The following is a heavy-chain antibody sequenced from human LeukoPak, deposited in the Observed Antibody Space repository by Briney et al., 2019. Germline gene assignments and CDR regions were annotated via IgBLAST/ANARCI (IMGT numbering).Heavy chain of an antibody. V-gene: IGHV1-69*06. J-gene: IGHJ4*02. Sequence: SVKVSCKASGGTFSSYTISWVRQAPGQGLEWMGGIIPIFGTANYAQKFQGRVTITADKSTSTAYMELSSLRSEDTAVYYCARTFSGEPSTVTTLDYWGQGTPVTVSS. D-gene: IGHD4-17*01. CDR3: ARTFSGEPSTVTTLDY. CDR2: IIPIFGTA. CDR1: GGTFSSYT.